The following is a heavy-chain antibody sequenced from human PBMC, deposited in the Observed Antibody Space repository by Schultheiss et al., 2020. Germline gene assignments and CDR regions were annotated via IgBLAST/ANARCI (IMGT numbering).Heavy chain of an antibody. CDR3: AKDQLRFLEWLPWFDP. CDR1: GFTVSSNY. CDR2: ISGSGGST. D-gene: IGHD3-3*01. Sequence: GGSLRLSCAASGFTVSSNYMSWVRQAPGKGLEWVSAISGSGGSTYYADSVKGRFTISRDNSKNTLYLQMNSLRAEDTAVYYCAKDQLRFLEWLPWFDPWGQGTLVTVSS. V-gene: IGHV3-23*01. J-gene: IGHJ5*02.